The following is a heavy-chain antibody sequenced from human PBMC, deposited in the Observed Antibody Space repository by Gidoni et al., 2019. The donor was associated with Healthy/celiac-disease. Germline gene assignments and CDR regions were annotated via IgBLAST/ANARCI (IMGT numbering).Heavy chain of an antibody. Sequence: QVQLVESGGGLVKPGGSLRLSCAASGFTFSDYYMSWIRPAPGKGLEWVSYISSSGSTIYYADSVKGRFTISRDNAKNSLYLQMNSLRAEDTAVYYCARARHCSSTSCYSPRWFDPWGQGTLVTVSS. CDR2: ISSSGSTI. D-gene: IGHD2-2*01. J-gene: IGHJ5*02. V-gene: IGHV3-11*01. CDR1: GFTFSDYY. CDR3: ARARHCSSTSCYSPRWFDP.